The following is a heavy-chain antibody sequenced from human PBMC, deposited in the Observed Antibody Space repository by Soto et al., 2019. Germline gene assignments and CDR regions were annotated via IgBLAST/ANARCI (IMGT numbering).Heavy chain of an antibody. CDR3: ATLYSSSWSSAFDI. CDR1: GYTLTELS. D-gene: IGHD6-13*01. J-gene: IGHJ3*02. Sequence: ASVKVSCKVSGYTLTELSMHWVRQAPGKGLEWMGGFDPEDGETIYAQKFQGRVTMTEDTSTDTAYMELSSLRSEDTAVYYCATLYSSSWSSAFDIWGQGTTVTVSS. V-gene: IGHV1-24*01. CDR2: FDPEDGET.